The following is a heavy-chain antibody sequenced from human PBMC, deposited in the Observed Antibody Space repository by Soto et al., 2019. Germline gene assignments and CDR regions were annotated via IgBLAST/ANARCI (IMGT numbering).Heavy chain of an antibody. CDR2: IKQDGSEK. Sequence: EVQLVESGGGLVQPGGSLRLSCAASGFTFSSYWMSWVRQAPGKGLEWVANIKQDGSEKYYVDSVKGRFTISRDNAKNSLYLQMNSLRAEDTAVYYCAREAAAALYYFDYWGQGPLVTVSS. CDR1: GFTFSSYW. CDR3: AREAAAALYYFDY. D-gene: IGHD6-13*01. V-gene: IGHV3-7*01. J-gene: IGHJ4*02.